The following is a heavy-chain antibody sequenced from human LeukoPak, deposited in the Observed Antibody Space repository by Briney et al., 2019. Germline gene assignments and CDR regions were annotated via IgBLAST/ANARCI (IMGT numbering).Heavy chain of an antibody. CDR1: GGSISSYY. CDR3: ARAELLRYFDWLPRRSHKDWFDP. V-gene: IGHV4-59*01. Sequence: PSETLSLTCTVSGGSISSYYWSWIRQPPGKGLEWIGYIYYSGYTNYNPSLKSRVTISVDTSKNQFSLKLSSVTAADTAVYYCARAELLRYFDWLPRRSHKDWFDPWGQGTLVTVSS. J-gene: IGHJ5*02. D-gene: IGHD3-9*01. CDR2: IYYSGYT.